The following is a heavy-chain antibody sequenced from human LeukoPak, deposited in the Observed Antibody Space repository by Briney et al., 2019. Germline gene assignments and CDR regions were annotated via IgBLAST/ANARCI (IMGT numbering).Heavy chain of an antibody. CDR3: AGRVTRLRDFDY. CDR1: GASVSSASY. Sequence: SETLSLTCTVSGASVSSASYWSWIRQPPGKGVEWIAHIYNGVNTNYNPSLKSRVTISVDTSKNQFSLKLSSVTAADTAVYYCAGRVTRLRDFDYWGQGTLVTVSS. D-gene: IGHD4-17*01. V-gene: IGHV4-61*01. J-gene: IGHJ4*02. CDR2: IYNGVNT.